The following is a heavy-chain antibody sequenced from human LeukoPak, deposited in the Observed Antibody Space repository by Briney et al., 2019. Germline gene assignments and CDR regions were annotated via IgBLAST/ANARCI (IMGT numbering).Heavy chain of an antibody. CDR3: AGGHSYGFDY. Sequence: PGGSLRLSCAASGFTFSTYWMTWVRQAPGKGLEWVSSISSSSSYIYYADSVKGRFTISRDNAKNSLYLQMNSLRAEDTAVYYCAGGHSYGFDYWGQGTLVTVSS. CDR2: ISSSSSYI. V-gene: IGHV3-21*01. J-gene: IGHJ4*02. CDR1: GFTFSTYW. D-gene: IGHD5-18*01.